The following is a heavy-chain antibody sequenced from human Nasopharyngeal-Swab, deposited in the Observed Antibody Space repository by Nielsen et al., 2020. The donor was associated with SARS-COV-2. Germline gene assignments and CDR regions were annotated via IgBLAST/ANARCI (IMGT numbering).Heavy chain of an antibody. J-gene: IGHJ4*02. CDR3: AILVAARDFDY. CDR2: ISGDGDSA. Sequence: GESLNISCAASGFTFRSYAMHWVRQTPGKGLEWVSLISGDGDSAYYADSIKGRFTISRDNRKNSLYLQMNSLRPEDTALYYCAILVAARDFDYWGQGTLVTVSS. V-gene: IGHV3-43*02. CDR1: GFTFRSYA. D-gene: IGHD6-6*01.